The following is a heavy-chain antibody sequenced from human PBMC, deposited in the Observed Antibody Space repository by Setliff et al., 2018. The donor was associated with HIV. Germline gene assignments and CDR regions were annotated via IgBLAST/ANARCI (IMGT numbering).Heavy chain of an antibody. CDR2: ISHSGST. CDR1: GGSFSGYS. V-gene: IGHV4-34*01. Sequence: SETLSLTWAVYGGSFSGYSWNWIRQPPGTGLEWIGEISHSGSTNYNPSLKSRVTISVDTSKSQFSLKLNSVAAADTAVYYCARFLTYSSGLDYWGQGTLVTVSS. CDR3: ARFLTYSSGLDY. D-gene: IGHD6-19*01. J-gene: IGHJ4*02.